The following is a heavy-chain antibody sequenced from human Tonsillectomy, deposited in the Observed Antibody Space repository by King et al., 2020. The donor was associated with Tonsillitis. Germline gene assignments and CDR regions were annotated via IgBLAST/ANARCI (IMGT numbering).Heavy chain of an antibody. CDR1: GFTFSTYA. V-gene: IGHV3-23*04. Sequence: VQLVESGGDLIQPGGSVRLSCAASGFTFSTYAMGWVRQAPGEGLEWVSAISGNGASTYYADSVKGRFTISRDNSKNTLYLQMNSLGAADTALYYCAKAADTSGYYYERYVDYWGQGTLVTVSS. CDR2: ISGNGAST. J-gene: IGHJ4*02. CDR3: AKAADTSGYYYERYVDY. D-gene: IGHD3-22*01.